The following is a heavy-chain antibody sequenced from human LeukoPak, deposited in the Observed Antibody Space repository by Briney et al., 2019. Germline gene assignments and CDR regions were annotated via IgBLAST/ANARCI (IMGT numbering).Heavy chain of an antibody. CDR3: AKNYDILTGLTSGSDY. J-gene: IGHJ4*02. CDR2: IRYDGSNK. D-gene: IGHD3-9*01. V-gene: IGHV3-30*02. Sequence: PGGSLRLSCAASGFSFTTYWMGWVRRAPGKGQEGVAFIRYDGSNKYYADSVKGRFAISRDNSKNTLYLQMNSLRAEDTAVYYCAKNYDILTGLTSGSDYWGQGTLVTVSS. CDR1: GFSFTTYW.